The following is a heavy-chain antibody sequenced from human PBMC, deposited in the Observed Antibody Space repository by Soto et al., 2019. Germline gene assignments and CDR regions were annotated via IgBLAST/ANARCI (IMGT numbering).Heavy chain of an antibody. Sequence: PGGSLRLSCAASGFTFSSYSMNWVRQAPGKGLEWVSSISSSSSYIYYADSVKGRFTISRDNAKNSLYLQMNSLRAEDTAVYYCARDESETVVIAMYYYYYMDVWGKGTTVTVSS. CDR1: GFTFSSYS. J-gene: IGHJ6*03. CDR3: ARDESETVVIAMYYYYYMDV. CDR2: ISSSSSYI. D-gene: IGHD2-21*01. V-gene: IGHV3-21*01.